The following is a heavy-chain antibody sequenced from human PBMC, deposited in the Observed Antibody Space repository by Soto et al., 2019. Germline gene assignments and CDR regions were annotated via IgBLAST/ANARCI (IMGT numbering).Heavy chain of an antibody. J-gene: IGHJ5*02. CDR1: GGSFSGYY. CDR3: ARGRRITIAVSPHNWFDP. D-gene: IGHD2-2*01. Sequence: SETLSLTCAVYGGSFSGYYWSWIRQPPGKGLEWIGEINHSGSTNYNPSLKSRVTISVDTSKNQFSLKLSSVTAADTAVYYCARGRRITIAVSPHNWFDPWGQGTLVTVSS. CDR2: INHSGST. V-gene: IGHV4-34*01.